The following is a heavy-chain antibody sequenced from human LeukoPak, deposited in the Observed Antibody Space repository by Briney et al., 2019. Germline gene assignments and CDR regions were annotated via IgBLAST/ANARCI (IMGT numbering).Heavy chain of an antibody. CDR1: GYSISSGYY. J-gene: IGHJ4*02. Sequence: SETLSLTCAVSGYSISSGYYWGWIRQPPGKGLEWIGSIYHSGSTYYNPSLKSRVTISVDMSKNQFSLKLSSVTAADTAVYYCARDAMVRGVSYWGQGTLVTVSS. CDR3: ARDAMVRGVSY. D-gene: IGHD3-10*01. CDR2: IYHSGST. V-gene: IGHV4-38-2*02.